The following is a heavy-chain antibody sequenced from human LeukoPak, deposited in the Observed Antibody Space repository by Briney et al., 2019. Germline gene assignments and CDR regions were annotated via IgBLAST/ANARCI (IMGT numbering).Heavy chain of an antibody. CDR2: MNPNSGNT. CDR3: ARGRRSTVKFDP. CDR1: GYTFTSYD. V-gene: IGHV1-8*01. J-gene: IGHJ5*02. D-gene: IGHD4-17*01. Sequence: ASVKVSCKASGYTFTSYDINWVRQATGQGLEWMGWMNPNSGNTGHAQKFQGRVTMTRNTSISTAYMELSSLRSEDTAVYYCARGRRSTVKFDPWGQGTLVTVSS.